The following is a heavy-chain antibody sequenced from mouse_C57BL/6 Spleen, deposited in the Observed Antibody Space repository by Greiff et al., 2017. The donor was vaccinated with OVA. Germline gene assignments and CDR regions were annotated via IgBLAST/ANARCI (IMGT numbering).Heavy chain of an antibody. CDR3: ARSGDYYGSSPLYYAMDY. CDR1: GYAFSSSW. CDR2: IYPGDGDT. J-gene: IGHJ4*01. Sequence: VQLQQSGPELVKPGASVKISCKASGYAFSSSWMNWVKQRPGKGLEWIGRIYPGDGDTNYNGKFKGKATLTADKSSSTAYMQLSSLTSEDSAVYFCARSGDYYGSSPLYYAMDYWGQGTSVTVSS. V-gene: IGHV1-82*01. D-gene: IGHD1-1*01.